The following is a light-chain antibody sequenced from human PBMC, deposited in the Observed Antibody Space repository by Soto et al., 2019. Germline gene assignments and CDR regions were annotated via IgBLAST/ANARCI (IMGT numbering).Light chain of an antibody. CDR2: KAS. V-gene: IGKV1-5*03. J-gene: IGKJ1*01. CDR1: QTISSW. CDR3: QHYNSYSEA. Sequence: DIQITQSPSTLSGSVGDRVTITCRASQTISSWLAWYQQKPGKAPKLLIYKASTLKSGGPSRFSGSGSGTEFTLTISSLQPDDFATYYCQHYNSYSEAFGQGTKVDI.